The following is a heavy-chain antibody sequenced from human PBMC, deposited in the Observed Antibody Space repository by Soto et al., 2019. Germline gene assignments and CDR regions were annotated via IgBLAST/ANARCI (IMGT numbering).Heavy chain of an antibody. Sequence: ITLKESGPTLVKPTQTLTLTCTFSGFSLNTGGVGVGWVRQPRGKAMEWLALIYWDDDERYRPSLRSRLNITKDTINNPVVLTRTNMDPEDTATYYCVRNWRYYGGDYYYGMDAWGQGTTVTVSS. J-gene: IGHJ6*02. CDR1: GFSLNTGGVG. CDR2: IYWDDDE. CDR3: VRNWRYYGGDYYYGMDA. D-gene: IGHD3-10*01. V-gene: IGHV2-5*02.